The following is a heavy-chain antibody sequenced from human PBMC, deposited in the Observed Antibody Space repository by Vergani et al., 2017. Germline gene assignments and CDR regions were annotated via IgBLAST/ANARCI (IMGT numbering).Heavy chain of an antibody. CDR1: GVTFSSYG. CDR3: AKDLDCSSTSCYFVGDGMDV. CDR2: ISYDGSNK. D-gene: IGHD2-2*01. Sequence: QVQLVESGGGVVQPGRSLRLSCAASGVTFSSYGMHWVRQAPGKGLEWVAVISYDGSNKYYADSEKGRFTMSRDNSKNTLYLQMISLRAEDLAVYDCAKDLDCSSTSCYFVGDGMDVWGQGTTVTVSS. J-gene: IGHJ6*02. V-gene: IGHV3-30*18.